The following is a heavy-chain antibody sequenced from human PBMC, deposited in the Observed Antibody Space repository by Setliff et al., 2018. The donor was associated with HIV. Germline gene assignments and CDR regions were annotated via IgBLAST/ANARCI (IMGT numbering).Heavy chain of an antibody. CDR2: ISAYNGNT. CDR1: GYTFTSYD. D-gene: IGHD3-22*01. CDR3: ARDIGDYYDSSGDYPPTDYYYGMDV. Sequence: ASVKVSCKASGYTFTSYDISWVRQAPGQGLEWMGWISAYNGNTNYAQKLQGRVTITTDTSTSTAYMELRSLRSDDKAEYYCARDIGDYYDSSGDYPPTDYYYGMDVWGQGTTVTVSS. V-gene: IGHV1-18*01. J-gene: IGHJ6*02.